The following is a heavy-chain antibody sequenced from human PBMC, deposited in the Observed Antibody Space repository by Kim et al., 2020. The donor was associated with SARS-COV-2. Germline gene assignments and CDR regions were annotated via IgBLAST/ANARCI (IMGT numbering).Heavy chain of an antibody. CDR3: ARDHVGYGGGKKRHNWFDP. CDR2: IYYSGST. Sequence: SETLSLTCTVSGGSISSYYWSWIRQPPGKGLEWIGYIYYSGSTNYNPSLKSRVTISVDTSKNQFSLKLSSVTAADTAVYYCARDHVGYGGGKKRHNWFDPWGQGTLVTVSS. J-gene: IGHJ5*02. V-gene: IGHV4-59*01. CDR1: GGSISSYY. D-gene: IGHD4-17*01.